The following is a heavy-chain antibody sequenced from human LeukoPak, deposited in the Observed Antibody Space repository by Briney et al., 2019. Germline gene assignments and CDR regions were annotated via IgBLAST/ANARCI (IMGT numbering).Heavy chain of an antibody. J-gene: IGHJ4*02. Sequence: PGGSLRLSCAASGFTFSTYSMNWVRQAPGKGLEWVSSISGSSNYMYYADSVKGRFTVSRDNAKNSLYLQMNSLRAEDTAVYYCAYGSGGSPYWGQGTLVTVSS. CDR1: GFTFSTYS. CDR2: ISGSSNYM. V-gene: IGHV3-21*01. CDR3: AYGSGGSPY. D-gene: IGHD3-10*01.